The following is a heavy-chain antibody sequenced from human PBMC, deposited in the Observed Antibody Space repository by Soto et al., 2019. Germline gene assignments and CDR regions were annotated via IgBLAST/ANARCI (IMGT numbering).Heavy chain of an antibody. V-gene: IGHV1-46*01. D-gene: IGHD5-18*01. CDR3: ARGTGYSYGYDYYYGMDV. J-gene: IGHJ6*02. CDR1: GGTFSSYT. Sequence: ASVKVSCKASGGTFSSYTISWVRQAPGQGLEWMGIINPSGGSTSYAQKFQGRVTMTRDTSTSTVYMELSSLRSEDTAVYYCARGTGYSYGYDYYYGMDVWGQGTTVTVSS. CDR2: INPSGGST.